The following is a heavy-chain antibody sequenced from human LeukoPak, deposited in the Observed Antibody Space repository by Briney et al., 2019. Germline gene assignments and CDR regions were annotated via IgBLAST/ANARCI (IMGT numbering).Heavy chain of an antibody. V-gene: IGHV4-34*01. CDR3: ARCKDDSSGSSDEAFDI. CDR1: GGSSSGYY. J-gene: IGHJ3*02. D-gene: IGHD3-22*01. Sequence: SETLSLTCAVYGGSSSGYYWSWIRQPPGKGLEWIGEINHSGSTNYNPSLKSRVTISVDTSKNQFSLKLSSVTAADTAVYYCARCKDDSSGSSDEAFDIWGQGTMVTVSS. CDR2: INHSGST.